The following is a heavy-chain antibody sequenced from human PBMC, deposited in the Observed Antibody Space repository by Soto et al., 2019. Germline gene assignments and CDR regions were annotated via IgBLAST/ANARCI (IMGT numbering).Heavy chain of an antibody. D-gene: IGHD3-10*01. CDR2: IYYSGST. CDR1: GGSISSYY. V-gene: IGHV4-59*01. Sequence: SETLSLTCTVSGGSISSYYWSWIRQPPGKGREWIGYIYYSGSTNYNPSLKSRVTISVDTSKNQFSLKLSSVTAADTAVYYCARXVYYDGSGSYFSGWFDPWGQGTLVTVSS. J-gene: IGHJ5*02. CDR3: ARXVYYDGSGSYFSGWFDP.